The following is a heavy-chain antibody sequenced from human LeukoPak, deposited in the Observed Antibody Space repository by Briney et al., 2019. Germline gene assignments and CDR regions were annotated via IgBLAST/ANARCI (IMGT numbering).Heavy chain of an antibody. J-gene: IGHJ6*02. V-gene: IGHV3-33*01. Sequence: GRSLRLSCAASGFTFSSYGMHWVRQALGKGLEWVAVIWYDGSNKYYADSVKGRFTISRDNSKNTLYLQMNSLRAEDTAVYYCAREGSYYYYYGMDVWGQGTTVTVSS. CDR2: IWYDGSNK. CDR3: AREGSYYYYYGMDV. D-gene: IGHD1-26*01. CDR1: GFTFSSYG.